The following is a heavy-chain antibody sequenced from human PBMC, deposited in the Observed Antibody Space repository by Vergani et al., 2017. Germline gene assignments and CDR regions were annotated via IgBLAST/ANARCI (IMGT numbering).Heavy chain of an antibody. V-gene: IGHV4-39*01. CDR2: IYYSGST. CDR3: ARIRTTTLRDY. CDR1: GGSISSSSYY. D-gene: IGHD4-17*01. J-gene: IGHJ4*02. Sequence: QLQLQESGPGLVKPSETLSLTCTVSGGSISSSSYYWGWIRQPPGKGLEWIGSIYYSGSTYYNPSLKSRVTISVDTSKNQFSLKLSSVTAADTAVYYCARIRTTTLRDYWGQGTLVTVSS.